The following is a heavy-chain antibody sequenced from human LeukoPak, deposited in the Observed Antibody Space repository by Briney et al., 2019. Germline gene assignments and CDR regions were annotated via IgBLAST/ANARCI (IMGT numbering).Heavy chain of an antibody. CDR1: GGSISSYY. V-gene: IGHV4-4*07. CDR3: ARGGSYYDSSGYYYFDY. Sequence: SETLSLTCTVSGGSISSYYRSWIRQPAGKGLEWIGRIYTSGSTNYNPSLKSRVTMSVDTSKNQFSLKLSSVTAADTAVYYCARGGSYYDSSGYYYFDYWGQGTLVTVSS. CDR2: IYTSGST. J-gene: IGHJ4*02. D-gene: IGHD3-22*01.